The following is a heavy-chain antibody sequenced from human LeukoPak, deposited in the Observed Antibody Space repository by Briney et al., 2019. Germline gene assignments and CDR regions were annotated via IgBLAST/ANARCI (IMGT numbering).Heavy chain of an antibody. CDR3: ARVIGSTKGYYMDV. V-gene: IGHV3-21*01. Sequence: GGSLRLSCAASGFTFSSYSMNWVRQAPGKGLEWVSSISSSSSYIYYADSVKGRFTISRDNAKNSLYLQMNSLGAEDTAVYYCARVIGSTKGYYMDVWGKGTTVTVSS. CDR1: GFTFSSYS. D-gene: IGHD2-2*01. CDR2: ISSSSSYI. J-gene: IGHJ6*03.